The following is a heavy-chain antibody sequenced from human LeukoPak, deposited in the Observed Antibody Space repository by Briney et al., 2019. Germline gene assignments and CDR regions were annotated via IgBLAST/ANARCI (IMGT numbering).Heavy chain of an antibody. CDR1: GGSISRYY. V-gene: IGHV4-59*01. D-gene: IGHD3-9*01. Sequence: PSQTLSLTCTVSGGSISRYYWSWIRQPPGKGLEWFGYVYDSGTTNYNPSPKSRVTISVDTSKNQFSLKLSSVTAADTAVYYCARVSWFPGASYYYMDVWGKGTTVTVSS. J-gene: IGHJ6*03. CDR3: ARVSWFPGASYYYMDV. CDR2: VYDSGTT.